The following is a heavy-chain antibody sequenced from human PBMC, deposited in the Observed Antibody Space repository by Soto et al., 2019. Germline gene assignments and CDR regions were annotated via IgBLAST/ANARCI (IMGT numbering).Heavy chain of an antibody. D-gene: IGHD2-2*01. V-gene: IGHV5-10-1*03. J-gene: IGHJ6*02. CDR2: IDPSDSYT. CDR1: GYSFTRYW. CDR3: ARCVVPAPGNYYYYYGMDV. Sequence: EVQLVQSGAEVKKPGESLRISCKGSGYSFTRYWISWVRQMPGKGLEWMGRIDPSDSYTNYSPSFQGHVTISADKSISTAYLQWSSLKASDTAMYYCARCVVPAPGNYYYYYGMDVWGQGTTVTVSS.